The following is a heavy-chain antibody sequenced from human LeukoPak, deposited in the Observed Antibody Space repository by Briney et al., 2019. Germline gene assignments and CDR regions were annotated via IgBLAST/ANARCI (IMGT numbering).Heavy chain of an antibody. Sequence: SETLSLTCTVSGGSMSPYHWGWIRQPPGKGLEWTGYIYYSGSTNYNPSLKSRVTISVDTSKNQFSLKLSSVTAADTAVYYCARDKFRGYFDYWGQGTLVTVSS. V-gene: IGHV4-59*01. J-gene: IGHJ4*02. CDR1: GGSMSPYH. D-gene: IGHD1-7*01. CDR2: IYYSGST. CDR3: ARDKFRGYFDY.